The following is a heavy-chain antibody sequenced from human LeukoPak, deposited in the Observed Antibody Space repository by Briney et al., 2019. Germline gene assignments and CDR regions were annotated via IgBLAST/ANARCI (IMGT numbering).Heavy chain of an antibody. Sequence: PSETLSLTCTVSGGSISSSSYYWGWIRQPPGKGLEWLAVIYYSGNTYYNLSLKSRVTISVDTSKNQFSLKLSSVTAADTAVYFCARHLYYSDTSGYFDSWGQGTLVTVSS. CDR2: IYYSGNT. V-gene: IGHV4-39*01. J-gene: IGHJ4*02. CDR3: ARHLYYSDTSGYFDS. D-gene: IGHD3-22*01. CDR1: GGSISSSSYY.